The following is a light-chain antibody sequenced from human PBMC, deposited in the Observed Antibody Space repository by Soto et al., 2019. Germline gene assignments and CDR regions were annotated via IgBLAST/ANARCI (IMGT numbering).Light chain of an antibody. Sequence: QSVLTQPASVSGSPGQSITISCTGTSSDVGNYNYVSWYQQHPGKAPKLMICDVSDRPSGVSNRFSGSKSGNTASLTISGLQAEDEADYYCSSYTSSSTLYVFGTGTKLTVL. J-gene: IGLJ1*01. V-gene: IGLV2-14*01. CDR2: DVS. CDR3: SSYTSSSTLYV. CDR1: SSDVGNYNY.